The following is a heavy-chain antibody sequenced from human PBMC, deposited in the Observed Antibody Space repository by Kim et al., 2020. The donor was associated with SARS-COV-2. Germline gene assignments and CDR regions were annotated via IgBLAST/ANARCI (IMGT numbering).Heavy chain of an antibody. CDR3: AKWARTGGGEYYDSSPPDAFDI. J-gene: IGHJ3*02. D-gene: IGHD3-22*01. CDR1: GFTFSSYA. V-gene: IGHV3-23*01. Sequence: GGSLRLSCAASGFTFSSYAMSWVRQAPGKGLEWVSAISGSGGSTYYADSVKGRFTISRDNSKNTLYLQMNSLRAEDTAVYYCAKWARTGGGEYYDSSPPDAFDIWGQGTMVTVSS. CDR2: ISGSGGST.